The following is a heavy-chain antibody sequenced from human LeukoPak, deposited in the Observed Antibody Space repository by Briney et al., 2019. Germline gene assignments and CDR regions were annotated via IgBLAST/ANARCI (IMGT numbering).Heavy chain of an antibody. CDR1: GFTFSSSA. V-gene: IGHV3-30*10. CDR3: ATGKLDASGFDFMLPF. Sequence: GGSLRLSCAASGFTFSSSAMHWVRQAPGKGLEWLAVFSRDGINTYYTDSVKGRFTISRDNSKSIFYLQMNSLRIEDTAIYYCATGKLDASGFDFMLPFWGQGTLVSVSS. D-gene: IGHD5-12*01. J-gene: IGHJ4*02. CDR2: FSRDGINT.